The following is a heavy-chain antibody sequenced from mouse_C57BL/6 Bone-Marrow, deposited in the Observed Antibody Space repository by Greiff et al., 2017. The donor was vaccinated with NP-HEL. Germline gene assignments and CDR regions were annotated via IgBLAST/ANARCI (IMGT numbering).Heavy chain of an antibody. CDR2: IHPNSGST. CDR3: ERQIYYGSSLDY. Sequence: QVQLQQPGAELVKPGASVKLSCKASGYTFTSYWMHWVKQRPGQGLEWIGMIHPNSGSTNYNEKFKSKATLTVDKSSSTAYMQLSSLTSEDSAVYYCERQIYYGSSLDYWGQGTTLTVSS. V-gene: IGHV1-64*01. CDR1: GYTFTSYW. D-gene: IGHD1-1*01. J-gene: IGHJ2*01.